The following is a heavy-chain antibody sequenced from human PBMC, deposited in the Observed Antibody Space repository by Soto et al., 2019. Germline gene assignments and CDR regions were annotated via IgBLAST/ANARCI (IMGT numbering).Heavy chain of an antibody. V-gene: IGHV4-34*01. J-gene: IGHJ3*02. CDR3: ARSSTRNYAGAFDI. CDR2: INHSGST. CDR1: GGSFSGYY. Sequence: SETLSLTCAVYGGSFSGYYWSWIRQPPGKGLEWIGEINHSGSTNYNPSLKSRVTISVDTSKNQFSLKLSSVTAADTAVYYCARSSTRNYAGAFDIWGQGTMVTVS. D-gene: IGHD1-7*01.